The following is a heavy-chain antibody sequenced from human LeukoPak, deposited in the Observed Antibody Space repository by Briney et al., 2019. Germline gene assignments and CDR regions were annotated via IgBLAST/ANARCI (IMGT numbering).Heavy chain of an antibody. J-gene: IGHJ4*02. V-gene: IGHV3-74*01. Sequence: GGSLRLSCAASGFTFSSYWMHWVRQAPGKGLVWVSRINSDGSSTSYADPVKGRFTISRDNAKNTLYPQMNSLRAEDTAVYYCARGVTMATISPYVYWGQGTLVTVSS. CDR3: ARGVTMATISPYVY. D-gene: IGHD5-24*01. CDR2: INSDGSST. CDR1: GFTFSSYW.